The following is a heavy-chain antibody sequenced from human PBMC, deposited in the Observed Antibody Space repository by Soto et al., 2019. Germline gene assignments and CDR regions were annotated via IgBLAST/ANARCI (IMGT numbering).Heavy chain of an antibody. CDR1: GFTFSSYD. J-gene: IGHJ6*02. CDR2: IGTAGDT. Sequence: GGSLRLSCAASGFTFSSYDMHWVRQATGKGLEWVSAIGTAGDTYYPGSVKGRFTISRENAKNSLYLQMNSLRAEDTAVYYCARGGYDFWSGYTPPPRYYYYGMDVWGQGTTVTVSS. V-gene: IGHV3-13*01. CDR3: ARGGYDFWSGYTPPPRYYYYGMDV. D-gene: IGHD3-3*01.